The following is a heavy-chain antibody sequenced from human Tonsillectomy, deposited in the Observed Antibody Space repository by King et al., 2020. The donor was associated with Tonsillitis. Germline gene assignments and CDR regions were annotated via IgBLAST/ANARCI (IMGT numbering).Heavy chain of an antibody. CDR3: ARDRAEVAGNYYYYGLDV. V-gene: IGHV4-59*01. J-gene: IGHJ6*02. D-gene: IGHD6-19*01. Sequence: QLQESGPGLVKPSETLSLTCTVSDASISSYYWSWIRQPPGKGLEWIGYIYYSGRTNYNPSLKSRVTISIDTSKNQFSLKLNSVTAADTAVYYCARDRAEVAGNYYYYGLDVWGQGTTVTVSS. CDR2: IYYSGRT. CDR1: DASISSYY.